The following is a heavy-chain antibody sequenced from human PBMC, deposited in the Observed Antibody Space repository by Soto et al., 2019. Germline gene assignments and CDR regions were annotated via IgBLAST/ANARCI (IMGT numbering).Heavy chain of an antibody. J-gene: IGHJ3*02. Sequence: QVQLVESGGGVVQPGRSLRLSCAASGFTFSSYGMHWVRQAPGKGLEWVAVIWYDGSNKYYADSVKGRITLSRDNSNDTRHLQVNSLSADETAVNCREGGVLPGHSGYAFDIWGQGTMVPVSS. CDR2: IWYDGSNK. CDR3: EGGVLPGHSGYAFDI. V-gene: IGHV3-33*01. CDR1: GFTFSSYG. D-gene: IGHD3-10*01.